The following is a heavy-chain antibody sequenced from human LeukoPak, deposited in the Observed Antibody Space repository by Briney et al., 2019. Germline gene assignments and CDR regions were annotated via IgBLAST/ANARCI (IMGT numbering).Heavy chain of an antibody. CDR2: IYSGGST. CDR1: GFTVSSNY. D-gene: IGHD3-9*01. J-gene: IGHJ4*02. Sequence: AGGSLRLSCAASGFTVSSNYMSWVRQAPGKGLEWVSVIYSGGSTYYADSVKGRFTISRDNSKNTLYLQMNSLRAEDTAVYYCARAGWKYYDILTGYRHFDYWGQGTLVTVSS. V-gene: IGHV3-53*01. CDR3: ARAGWKYYDILTGYRHFDY.